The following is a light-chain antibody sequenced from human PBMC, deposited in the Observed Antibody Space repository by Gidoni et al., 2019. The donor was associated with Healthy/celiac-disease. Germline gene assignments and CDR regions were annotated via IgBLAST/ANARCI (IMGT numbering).Light chain of an antibody. CDR2: DVS. CDR3: SSYTSSSTLYV. Sequence: QSALTQPASVSGSPGQSITISCTGTSSDVGGYNYVSWYQQHPGNAPKLMIYDVSNRPSGVSKRFSGSKSGNTASLTISGLQAEDEADYYCSSYTSSSTLYVFVTGTKVTVL. V-gene: IGLV2-14*01. CDR1: SSDVGGYNY. J-gene: IGLJ1*01.